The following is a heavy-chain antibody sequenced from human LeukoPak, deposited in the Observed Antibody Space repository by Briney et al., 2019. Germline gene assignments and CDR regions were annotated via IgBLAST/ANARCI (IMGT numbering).Heavy chain of an antibody. CDR1: GFTFSSYA. CDR2: ISGSGGTT. J-gene: IGHJ4*02. D-gene: IGHD3-9*01. Sequence: PGGSQRLSCAASGFTFSSYAMSWVRQAPGKGLEWVSAISGSGGTTYNADSVKGRFTISRDNSKNTLYLQLNSLRAEDTAVYYCAKGAGNFDWSYHDYWGQGTLVTVSS. V-gene: IGHV3-23*01. CDR3: AKGAGNFDWSYHDY.